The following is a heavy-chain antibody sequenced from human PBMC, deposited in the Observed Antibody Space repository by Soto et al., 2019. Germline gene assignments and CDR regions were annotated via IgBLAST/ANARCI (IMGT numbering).Heavy chain of an antibody. CDR2: IFSNDEK. CDR1: GFSLSNAGLG. Sequence: QVTVKESGPVLVKPTETLTLTCTVSGFSLSNAGLGVSWIRQPPGKALEWLAHIFSNDEKSYSRSLKSRLTISKDTSKSQVVLTMTNMDPVDTATYYCASTYSTSCYWFDPWGQGTLVNVSS. V-gene: IGHV2-26*01. J-gene: IGHJ5*02. CDR3: ASTYSTSCYWFDP. D-gene: IGHD6-13*01.